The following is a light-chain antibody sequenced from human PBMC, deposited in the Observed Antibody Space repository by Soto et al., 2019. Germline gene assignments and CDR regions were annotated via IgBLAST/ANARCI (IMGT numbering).Light chain of an antibody. J-gene: IGKJ4*01. Sequence: DIQMTQSPSSLSASVGDRVTITCRASQGISNYLGWFQQKPGQAPKSLIYSASSLQSGVPPKFSASRSGAAYTLPISSLQPEDSPTYYCHHYNSLPLPFGGGTKVEI. V-gene: IGKV1-16*02. CDR2: SAS. CDR1: QGISNY. CDR3: HHYNSLPLP.